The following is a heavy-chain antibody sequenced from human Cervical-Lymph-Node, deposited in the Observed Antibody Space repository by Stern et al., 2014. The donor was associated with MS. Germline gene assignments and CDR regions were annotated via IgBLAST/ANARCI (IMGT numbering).Heavy chain of an antibody. J-gene: IGHJ6*02. Sequence: QVQLVQSGAEVKKPGSSVKVSCKASGDTFNNYAINWVRQDPGQGLEWMGGIIPMFGIANYAQKFQGRVTITADKFTTTVYMELSGLRSEDTAVYYCAREGGRMIVVAAATQAKNGMDVWGQGTTVTVSS. V-gene: IGHV1-69*17. D-gene: IGHD3-22*01. CDR3: AREGGRMIVVAAATQAKNGMDV. CDR1: GDTFNNYA. CDR2: IIPMFGIA.